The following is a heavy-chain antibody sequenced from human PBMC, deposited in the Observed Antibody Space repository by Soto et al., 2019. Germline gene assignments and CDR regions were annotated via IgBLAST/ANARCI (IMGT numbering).Heavy chain of an antibody. CDR1: GFTFSSYW. V-gene: IGHV3-7*01. CDR2: IKQDGSEK. Sequence: EVQLVESGGGLVQPGGSLRLSCAASGFTFSSYWMSWVRQAPGKGLEWVANIKQDGSEKYYVDSVKGRFTISRDNSKNTLYLQMNSLRAEDTAVYYCVGYYDSSGYYRTVDYWGQGTLVTVSS. D-gene: IGHD3-22*01. J-gene: IGHJ4*02. CDR3: VGYYDSSGYYRTVDY.